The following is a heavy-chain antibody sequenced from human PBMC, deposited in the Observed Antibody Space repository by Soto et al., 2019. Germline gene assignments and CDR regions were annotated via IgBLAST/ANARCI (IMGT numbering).Heavy chain of an antibody. J-gene: IGHJ4*02. CDR2: ISGGGGST. CDR1: GFTFSSYA. CDR3: AKENWNDVGFDY. V-gene: IGHV3-23*01. Sequence: GSLRLSCAAPGFTFSSYAMSWVRQAPGKGLEWVSAISGGGGSTYYADSVKGRFTISRDNSKNTLYLQMNSLRAEDTAVYYCAKENWNDVGFDYWGQGTLVTVSS. D-gene: IGHD1-1*01.